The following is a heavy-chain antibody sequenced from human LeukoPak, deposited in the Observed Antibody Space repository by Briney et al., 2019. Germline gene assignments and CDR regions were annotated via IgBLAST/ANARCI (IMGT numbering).Heavy chain of an antibody. CDR1: GFTFSSYA. V-gene: IGHV3-30-3*01. J-gene: IGHJ3*02. CDR3: ARDGQSTYYYDSSGPWGAFDI. Sequence: PGGSLRLSCAASGFTFSSYAMHWVRQAPGKGLEWVAVISYDGSNKYYADSVKGRFTISRDNSKNTLYLQMNSLRAEDTAVYYCARDGQSTYYYDSSGPWGAFDIWGQGTMVTVSS. CDR2: ISYDGSNK. D-gene: IGHD3-22*01.